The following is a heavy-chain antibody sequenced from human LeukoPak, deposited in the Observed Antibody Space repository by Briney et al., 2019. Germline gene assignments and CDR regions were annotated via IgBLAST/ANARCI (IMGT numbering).Heavy chain of an antibody. D-gene: IGHD4-23*01. Sequence: GGSLRLSCAASGFTFSDYYMSWIRQAPGKGLEWVSYISSSGSTIYYADSVKGRFTISRDNAKNSLYLQMNSLRAEDTAVYYCARAKYDYGGNSELFDYWGQGTLVTVPS. CDR2: ISSSGSTI. CDR3: ARAKYDYGGNSELFDY. J-gene: IGHJ4*02. V-gene: IGHV3-11*01. CDR1: GFTFSDYY.